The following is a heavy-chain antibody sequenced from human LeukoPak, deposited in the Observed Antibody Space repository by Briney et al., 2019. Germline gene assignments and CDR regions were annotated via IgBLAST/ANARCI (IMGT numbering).Heavy chain of an antibody. V-gene: IGHV4-38-2*01. Sequence: SETLSLTCAVSGYSISSGYYWGWIRQPPGKGLEWIGSIYHSGSTYYNPSLKSRVTISLDTSKNQFSLNLSSVIAADTAMYYCARGVVDMATSFGYWGQGTLVTVSS. CDR3: ARGVVDMATSFGY. CDR1: GYSISSGYY. J-gene: IGHJ4*02. CDR2: IYHSGST. D-gene: IGHD5-24*01.